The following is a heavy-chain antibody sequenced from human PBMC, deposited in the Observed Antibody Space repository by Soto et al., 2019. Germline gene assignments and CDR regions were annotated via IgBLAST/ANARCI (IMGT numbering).Heavy chain of an antibody. Sequence: ASVKVSCKASGYNFSAYYIHWVRQAPGQGLEWMGWINPNSGGAHFAQNFQGWVTMTRDASITTAYMELSRLRSDDTAVYYCARDAYRPPSGYYYYMDVWGKGTTVTVSS. D-gene: IGHD1-1*01. CDR2: INPNSGGA. CDR1: GYNFSAYY. J-gene: IGHJ6*03. V-gene: IGHV1-2*04. CDR3: ARDAYRPPSGYYYYMDV.